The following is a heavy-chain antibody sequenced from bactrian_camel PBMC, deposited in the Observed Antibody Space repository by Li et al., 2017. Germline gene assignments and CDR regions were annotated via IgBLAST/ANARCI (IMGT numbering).Heavy chain of an antibody. V-gene: IGHV3S35*01. CDR3: VRNLWTGWVSFSIFGA. Sequence: VQLVESGGGLVQPGGSLRLSCAASGFTFSTTSMFWVRQAPGKGLEWVSYITSGGGSTYYSDSVKDRYTVSRDNAKNTMYLQMNKLKPEDTAVYYCVRNLWTGWVSFSIFGAWGQGTQVTVS. CDR1: GFTFSTTS. CDR2: ITSGGGST. J-gene: IGHJ6*01. D-gene: IGHD5*01.